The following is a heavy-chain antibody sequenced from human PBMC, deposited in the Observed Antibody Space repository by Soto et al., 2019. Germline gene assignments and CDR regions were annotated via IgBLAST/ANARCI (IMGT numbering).Heavy chain of an antibody. V-gene: IGHV1-18*04. J-gene: IGHJ4*02. CDR3: VRDPQQNDY. Sequence: QVQLVQSGAEVKKPGASVKVYCKDSGYDFSSYGISWVRQAPGQGLAWMGWISASNGNRDYAQQVPGRVTMTSDTSRTRAYMELRRLRSDDKAVYYCVRDPQQNDYWGQGTLVNVSS. CDR2: ISASNGNR. CDR1: GYDFSSYG. D-gene: IGHD2-2*01.